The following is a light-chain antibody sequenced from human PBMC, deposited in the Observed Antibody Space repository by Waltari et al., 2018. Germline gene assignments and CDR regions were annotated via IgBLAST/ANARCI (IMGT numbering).Light chain of an antibody. CDR3: QNYERLPAT. V-gene: IGKV3-20*01. Sequence: EIVLTQSPGTLSLSTGERATLSCRASQSVSIYLAWYQQKPGQAPRLLMYHSSTRATGIPDRFSGSGSGTDFSLTISRLEPEDFAVYYCQNYERLPATFGQGTKVEIK. J-gene: IGKJ1*01. CDR1: QSVSIY. CDR2: HSS.